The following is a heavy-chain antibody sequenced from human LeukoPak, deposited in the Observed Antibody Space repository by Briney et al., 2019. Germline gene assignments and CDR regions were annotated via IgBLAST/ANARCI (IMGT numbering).Heavy chain of an antibody. CDR3: ARARIQLWLFSWFDP. D-gene: IGHD5-18*01. J-gene: IGHJ5*02. Sequence: SETLSLTCAVYGGSFSGYYWSWIRQPPGKGLEWIGEINHSGSTNYNPSLKSRVTISVDTSKNQFSLKLSSVAAADTAVYYCARARIQLWLFSWFDPWGQGTLVTVSS. CDR2: INHSGST. V-gene: IGHV4-34*01. CDR1: GGSFSGYY.